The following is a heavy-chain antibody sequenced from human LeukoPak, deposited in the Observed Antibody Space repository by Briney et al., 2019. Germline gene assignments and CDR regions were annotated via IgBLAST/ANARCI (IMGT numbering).Heavy chain of an antibody. CDR2: IRYDGSNK. CDR1: GFTLSGYD. V-gene: IGHV3-30*02. Sequence: GGSLRLSCAAYGFTLSGYDMNWIRQAPGKGLEWVAFIRYDGSNKYYADSVKGRFTISRDNSKNTLYLQMNSLRAEDTAVYYCAKDRSIVGAPFDYWGQGTLVTVSS. J-gene: IGHJ4*02. D-gene: IGHD1-26*01. CDR3: AKDRSIVGAPFDY.